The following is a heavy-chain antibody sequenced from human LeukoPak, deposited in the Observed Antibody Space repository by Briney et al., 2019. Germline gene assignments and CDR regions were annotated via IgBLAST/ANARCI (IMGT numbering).Heavy chain of an antibody. J-gene: IGHJ4*02. Sequence: ASVKVSCKASGYTFSDFYIHWVRQAPGQGLEWMGWINPNSGGTNYAQKFQGRVTMTRDTSISTAYMELSRLRSDDTAVYYCARGNDYGGAIDYWGQGTLVTVSS. V-gene: IGHV1-2*02. CDR1: GYTFSDFY. D-gene: IGHD4-23*01. CDR2: INPNSGGT. CDR3: ARGNDYGGAIDY.